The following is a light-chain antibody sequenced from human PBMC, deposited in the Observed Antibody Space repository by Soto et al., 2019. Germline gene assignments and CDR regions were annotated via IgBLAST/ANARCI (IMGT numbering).Light chain of an antibody. CDR2: AGS. CDR1: SSDVGSYNL. J-gene: IGLJ2*01. CDR3: CSYAGSSTV. V-gene: IGLV2-23*01. Sequence: QSALTQPASVSGSPGQSITISCTGTSSDVGSYNLVSWYQQHPGKAPKLMIYAGSKRPSGVSNRFSGSKSGNTASLTISGLQAEDEADYYCCSYAGSSTVFGGGTQLTVL.